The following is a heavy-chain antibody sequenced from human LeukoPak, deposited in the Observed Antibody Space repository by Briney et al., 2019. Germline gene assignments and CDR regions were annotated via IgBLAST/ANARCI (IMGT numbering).Heavy chain of an antibody. J-gene: IGHJ4*02. CDR3: ARAYNYGSGSYSAFPY. D-gene: IGHD3-10*01. V-gene: IGHV4-59*08. CDR1: GGSISSYY. CDR2: IYYRST. Sequence: SETLSLTCTVSGGSISSYYWSWIRQPPGKGLEWIGYIYYRSTNYNPSLKSRVTISIDTSKNQLSLKLSSVTAADTAVYYCARAYNYGSGSYSAFPYWGQGTLVTVSS.